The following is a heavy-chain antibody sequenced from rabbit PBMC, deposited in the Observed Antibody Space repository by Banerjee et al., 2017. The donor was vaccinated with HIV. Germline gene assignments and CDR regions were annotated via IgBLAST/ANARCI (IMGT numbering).Heavy chain of an antibody. J-gene: IGHJ4*01. Sequence: QSLEESGGDLVKPGASLTLTCTASGFSFSSSYYMCWVRQAPGKGLEWIACIYVSSSGSTWYASWVNGRFTIANNNAQNTVDLQMNSLTAADTATYFCVRFASLNDLWGPGTLVTVS. CDR1: GFSFSSSYY. CDR3: VRFASLNDL. V-gene: IGHV1S40*01. CDR2: IYVSSSGST. D-gene: IGHD1-1*01.